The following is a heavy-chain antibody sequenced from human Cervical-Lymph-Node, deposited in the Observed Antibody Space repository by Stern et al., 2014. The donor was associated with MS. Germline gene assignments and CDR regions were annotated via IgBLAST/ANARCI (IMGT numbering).Heavy chain of an antibody. CDR2: ISSSGDYI. V-gene: IGHV3-21*01. J-gene: IGHJ4*02. CDR3: ATVPSDS. Sequence: EEQLVESGGGLVKPGGSLRLSCAASGFTFSSYSMNWVRQAPGKGLEWVSSISSSGDYIYYADSVKGRFTISRDNAKNSLYLQMNSLRAEDTAVFYCATVPSDSWGQGTLVTVSS. CDR1: GFTFSSYS.